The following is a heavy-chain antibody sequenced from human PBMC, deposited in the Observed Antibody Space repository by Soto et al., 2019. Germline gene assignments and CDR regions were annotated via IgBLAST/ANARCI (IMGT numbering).Heavy chain of an antibody. J-gene: IGHJ6*02. CDR1: GGSFSGYY. CDR3: ARSRRFLEWLQTTNYYYGMDV. CDR2: INHSGST. D-gene: IGHD3-3*01. Sequence: TEALSRTCAVYGGSFSGYYWSWVRQPPGKGLEWIGEINHSGSTNYNPSLKSRVTISVDTSKNQFSLKLSSVTAADTAVYYCARSRRFLEWLQTTNYYYGMDVWGQGTTVTVSS. V-gene: IGHV4-34*01.